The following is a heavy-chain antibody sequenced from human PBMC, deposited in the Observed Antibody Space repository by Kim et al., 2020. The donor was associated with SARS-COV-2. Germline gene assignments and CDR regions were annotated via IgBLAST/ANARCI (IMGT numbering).Heavy chain of an antibody. CDR3: AREFTGSGYFDY. CDR1: GFTFSTYW. V-gene: IGHV3-7*01. Sequence: GGSLRLSCAASGFTFSTYWMSWVRQAPGSGLEWVATISQDGNEKYYLDSLKGRFTISRDNAENSLYLQINSLRAEDTAFYYCAREFTGSGYFDYWGQGTLVTVS. CDR2: ISQDGNEK. J-gene: IGHJ4*02. D-gene: IGHD3-22*01.